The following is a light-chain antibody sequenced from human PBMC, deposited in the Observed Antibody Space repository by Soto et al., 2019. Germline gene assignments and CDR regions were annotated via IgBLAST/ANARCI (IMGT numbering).Light chain of an antibody. CDR2: DVR. CDR1: SSDVGAYDY. J-gene: IGLJ1*01. CDR3: SSFTTSSSYV. Sequence: QSALTQPASVSGSPGQSITISCTGTSSDVGAYDYVSWYQQHPGEVPKLMIFDVRDRHSGVSNRFSGSKSGNTASLTISGLQAEDEADYYCSSFTTSSSYVFGTGTKLTVL. V-gene: IGLV2-14*03.